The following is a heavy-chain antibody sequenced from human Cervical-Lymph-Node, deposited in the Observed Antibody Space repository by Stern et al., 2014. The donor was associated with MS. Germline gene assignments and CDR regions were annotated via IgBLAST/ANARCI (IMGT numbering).Heavy chain of an antibody. J-gene: IGHJ6*02. CDR3: AKDTRMYYYYGMDV. CDR2: ISWNSGSI. D-gene: IGHD1-14*01. CDR1: GFTFDDYA. Sequence: VQLVESGGGLVQPGRSLRLSCAASGFTFDDYAMHWVLQAPGKGLELGSGISWNSGSIGYADSVKGRFTISRDNAKNSLYLQMNSLRAEDTALYYCAKDTRMYYYYGMDVWGQGTTVTVSS. V-gene: IGHV3-9*01.